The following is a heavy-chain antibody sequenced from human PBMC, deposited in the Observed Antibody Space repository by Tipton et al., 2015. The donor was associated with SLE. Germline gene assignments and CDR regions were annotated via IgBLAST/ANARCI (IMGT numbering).Heavy chain of an antibody. J-gene: IGHJ6*02. Sequence: SLRLSCAASGFTFSSYAMHWVRQAPGKGLEWVAVISYDGSNKYYADSVKGRFTISRDNSRNTLYLQMNSLRAEDTAVYYCARGYLGWLRPHYYYYYGMDVWGQGP. D-gene: IGHD5-12*01. CDR1: GFTFSSYA. CDR2: ISYDGSNK. V-gene: IGHV3-30*04. CDR3: ARGYLGWLRPHYYYYYGMDV.